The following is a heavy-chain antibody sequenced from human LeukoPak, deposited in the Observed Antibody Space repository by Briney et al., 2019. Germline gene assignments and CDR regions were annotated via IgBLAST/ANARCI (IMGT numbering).Heavy chain of an antibody. Sequence: SETLSLTCTVSGGSISSYYWSWIRQPPGKGLEWIGYIYYSGSTNYNPSLKSRVTISVDTSKSQFSLKLSSVTAADTAVYYCARDLGAAAGTVSFDYWGQGTLVTVSS. CDR2: IYYSGST. V-gene: IGHV4-59*01. D-gene: IGHD6-13*01. J-gene: IGHJ4*02. CDR1: GGSISSYY. CDR3: ARDLGAAAGTVSFDY.